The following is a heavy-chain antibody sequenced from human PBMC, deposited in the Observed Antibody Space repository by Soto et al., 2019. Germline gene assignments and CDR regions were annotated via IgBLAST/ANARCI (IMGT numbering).Heavy chain of an antibody. CDR1: GGTFSSYA. J-gene: IGHJ6*02. V-gene: IGHV1-69*12. CDR3: AREYSSSDGMDV. D-gene: IGHD6-6*01. CDR2: IIPIFGTA. Sequence: QVQLVQSGAEVKKPGSSVKVSCKASGGTFSSYAISWVXXXXXXXLEWMGGIIPIFGTANYAQKFQGRVTITADESTSTAYMELSSLRSEDTAVYYCAREYSSSDGMDVWGQGTTVTVSS.